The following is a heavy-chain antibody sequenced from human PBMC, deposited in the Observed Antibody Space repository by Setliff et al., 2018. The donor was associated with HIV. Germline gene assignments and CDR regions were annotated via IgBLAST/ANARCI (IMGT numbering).Heavy chain of an antibody. CDR2: ISSSSRSK. CDR3: ARDVSWRVRTYIDY. V-gene: IGHV3-21*01. D-gene: IGHD3-3*01. CDR1: GFTFGDYG. J-gene: IGHJ4*02. Sequence: GGSLRLSCATSGFTFGDYGVGWVRQAPGKGLEWVSSISSSSRSKYYADSVKGRFTISRDNAKNSLYLQMNSLTAEDTAVYYCARDVSWRVRTYIDYWGQGALVTVSS.